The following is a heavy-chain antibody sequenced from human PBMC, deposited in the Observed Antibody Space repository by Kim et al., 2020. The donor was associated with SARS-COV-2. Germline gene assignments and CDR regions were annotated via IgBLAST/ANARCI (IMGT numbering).Heavy chain of an antibody. CDR2: ISSYNGNT. CDR1: GYTFTSYG. CDR3: ARDRGAAAISSIDY. D-gene: IGHD2-2*01. V-gene: IGHV1-18*01. Sequence: ASVKVSCKASGYTFTSYGISWVRQAPGQGLEWMGWISSYNGNTNYAQKLQGRVTMTTDTSTSTAYMELRSLRSDDTAVYYCARDRGAAAISSIDYWGQGTLVTVSS. J-gene: IGHJ4*02.